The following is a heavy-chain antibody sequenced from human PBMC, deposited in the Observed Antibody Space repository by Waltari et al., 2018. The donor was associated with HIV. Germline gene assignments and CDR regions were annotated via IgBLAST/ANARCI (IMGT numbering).Heavy chain of an antibody. Sequence: EVQLLESGGGLVQSGGSLRVSCAASGFTFSSYPMSWVRQAPGEGGGWVSGIRGGGESTYYADSVKGRFTISRDNSKNTLYLQMNSLRAEDTAVYYCANSLGRIVDYWGQGTLVTVSS. CDR2: IRGGGEST. V-gene: IGHV3-23*01. CDR1: GFTFSSYP. CDR3: ANSLGRIVDY. D-gene: IGHD2-15*01. J-gene: IGHJ4*02.